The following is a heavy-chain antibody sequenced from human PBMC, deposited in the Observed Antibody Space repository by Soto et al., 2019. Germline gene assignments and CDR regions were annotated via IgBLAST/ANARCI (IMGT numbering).Heavy chain of an antibody. CDR2: ISANGQGI. J-gene: IGHJ4*02. V-gene: IGHV3-23*01. CDR3: AKDRNYPRDQFHY. CDR1: GFIFSNYA. Sequence: PGGSLRLSCAASGFIFSNYAMHWVRQAPGKGLEWVSAISANGQGIYYADSVRGRFTISRDNSKNTIFLHMDSLRAEDTAVYYCAKDRNYPRDQFHYWGQGTLVTVSS. D-gene: IGHD1-7*01.